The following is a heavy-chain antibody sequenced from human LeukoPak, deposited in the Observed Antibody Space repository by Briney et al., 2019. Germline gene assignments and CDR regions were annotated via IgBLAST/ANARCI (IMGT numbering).Heavy chain of an antibody. CDR1: GFTFSDYY. Sequence: GGSLRLSCAASGFTFSDYYMSWVRQAPGKGLECVSYISTSGRTLYYADSVKGRFTISRDNSKNTLYLQMNSLRAEDTAVYYCAKEENEWELDYWGQGTLVTVSS. J-gene: IGHJ4*02. D-gene: IGHD1-26*01. CDR3: AKEENEWELDY. CDR2: ISTSGRTL. V-gene: IGHV3-11*04.